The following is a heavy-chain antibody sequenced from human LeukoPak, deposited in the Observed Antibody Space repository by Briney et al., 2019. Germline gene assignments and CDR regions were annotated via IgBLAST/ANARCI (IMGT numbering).Heavy chain of an antibody. D-gene: IGHD6-19*01. CDR2: ISYDGSNK. Sequence: PGRSLRLSCAASGFTFSSYGMHWVRQAPGKGLEWVAVISYDGSNKYYADSVKGRFTISRDNSKNTLYLQMNSLRAEDTAVYYCAKDPVAGYYYSDYWGQGTLVTVSS. CDR3: AKDPVAGYYYSDY. CDR1: GFTFSSYG. V-gene: IGHV3-30*18. J-gene: IGHJ4*02.